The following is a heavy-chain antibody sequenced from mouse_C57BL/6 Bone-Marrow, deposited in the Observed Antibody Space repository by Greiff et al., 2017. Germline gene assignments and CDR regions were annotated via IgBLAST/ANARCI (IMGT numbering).Heavy chain of an antibody. CDR3: ARGPTVEKAY. D-gene: IGHD1-1*01. CDR2: ISSGGSYT. Sequence: EVKLVESGGDLVQPGGSLKLSCAASGFTFSSYGMSWVRQTPDKRLEWVATISSGGSYTYYPDSVKGRFTISRDNAKNTLYLQMSSLKSEDTAMYYCARGPTVEKAYWGQGTLVTVSA. J-gene: IGHJ3*01. CDR1: GFTFSSYG. V-gene: IGHV5-6*02.